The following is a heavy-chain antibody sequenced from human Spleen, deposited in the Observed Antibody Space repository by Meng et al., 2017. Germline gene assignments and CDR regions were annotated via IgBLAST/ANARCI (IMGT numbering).Heavy chain of an antibody. CDR1: GGSISSGGSK. Sequence: QVQLQESGPGLVKSSQTLSLTCTVSGGSISSGGSKWNWIRQTPGKGLERIEYIFNSGSTYYSPSLKNLVTISIDTSKDQFSLKVTSVTAADTAVYYCARDLWELRYKAPFDPWGQGILVTVSS. V-gene: IGHV4-31*01. CDR2: IFNSGST. CDR3: ARDLWELRYKAPFDP. J-gene: IGHJ5*02. D-gene: IGHD3-16*01.